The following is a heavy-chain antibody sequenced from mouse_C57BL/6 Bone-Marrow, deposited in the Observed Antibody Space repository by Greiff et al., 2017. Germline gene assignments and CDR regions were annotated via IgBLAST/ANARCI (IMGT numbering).Heavy chain of an antibody. D-gene: IGHD2-3*01. CDR2: ISYDGSN. Sequence: EVQLQQSGPGLVKPSQSLSLTCSVTGYSITSGYYWNWIRQFPGNKLEWMGYISYDGSNNYNPSLKNRISITRDTSKNQFFLKLNSVTTEDTATYYCARVPDGYLYYLDYWGQGTTLTVSS. CDR1: GYSITSGYY. V-gene: IGHV3-6*01. J-gene: IGHJ2*01. CDR3: ARVPDGYLYYLDY.